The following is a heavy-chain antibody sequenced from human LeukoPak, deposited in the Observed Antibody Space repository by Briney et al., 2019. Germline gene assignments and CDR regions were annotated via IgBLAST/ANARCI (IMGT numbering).Heavy chain of an antibody. CDR1: GFTFDDYA. Sequence: GGSLRLSCAASGFTFDDYAMTWVRQAPGKGLEWVSGVNWNGDSTGYADSVQGRFTVSRDNAKNSLYLQMNSLRAEDTALYFCARSARRGPLTPAALFDTRFYFYYYMDVWGKGTTVTVSS. J-gene: IGHJ6*03. CDR2: VNWNGDST. D-gene: IGHD2-2*01. CDR3: ARSARRGPLTPAALFDTRFYFYYYMDV. V-gene: IGHV3-20*04.